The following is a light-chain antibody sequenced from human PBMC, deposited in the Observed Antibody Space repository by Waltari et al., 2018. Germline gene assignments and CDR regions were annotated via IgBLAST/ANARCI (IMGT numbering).Light chain of an antibody. Sequence: EIVLTQSPGTLSLSPGERAPLSCRASQSVSSNYLAWYQQKPGQAPRLLIYDASSRATGIPDRFSGSGSGTDFTLTISRLEPEDFAVYFCQQYGSSYTFGPGTKVDIK. CDR1: QSVSSNY. J-gene: IGKJ3*01. V-gene: IGKV3-20*01. CDR3: QQYGSSYT. CDR2: DAS.